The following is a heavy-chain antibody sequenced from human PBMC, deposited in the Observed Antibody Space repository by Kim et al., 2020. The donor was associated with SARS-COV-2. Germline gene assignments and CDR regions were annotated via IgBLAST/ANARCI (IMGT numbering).Heavy chain of an antibody. J-gene: IGHJ6*02. Sequence: SETLSLTCAVYGGSFSAYYWTWIRQPPGKGLEWIGDINHSGSTNYNPSLKSRVTISVDTSKNQFSLKLSSVTAADTAVYYCARAYGDYIFWIYYYYALDVWGQGTTVTVSS. V-gene: IGHV4-34*01. D-gene: IGHD4-17*01. CDR1: GGSFSAYY. CDR3: ARAYGDYIFWIYYYYALDV. CDR2: INHSGST.